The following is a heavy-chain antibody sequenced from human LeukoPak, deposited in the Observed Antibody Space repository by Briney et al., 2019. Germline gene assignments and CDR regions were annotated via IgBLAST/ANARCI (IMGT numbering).Heavy chain of an antibody. CDR3: VREYSSSSGRAFDI. CDR2: ISTDRSST. J-gene: IGHJ3*02. D-gene: IGHD6-6*01. Sequence: PGGSLRLSCAASGFTFSSYWMHWVRQAPGKGLVWVSRISTDRSSTNSADSVKGRLTISRDNAKNTLYLQMNSLRAEDTAVYYCVREYSSSSGRAFDIWGQGTMVTVSP. CDR1: GFTFSSYW. V-gene: IGHV3-74*01.